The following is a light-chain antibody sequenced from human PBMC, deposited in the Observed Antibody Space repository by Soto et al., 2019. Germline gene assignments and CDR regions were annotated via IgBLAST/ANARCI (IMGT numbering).Light chain of an antibody. CDR2: GAS. Sequence: EIVLTQSPGTLSLSPGERATLSCRASQSVSSTYLAWYQQKPGQAPRLLIYGASSRATGIPDRFSGSGSGTDFTLTISRREPEDFAVYYCQQFSLPYTFGPGTKLEIK. V-gene: IGKV3-20*01. J-gene: IGKJ2*01. CDR1: QSVSSTY. CDR3: QQFSLPYT.